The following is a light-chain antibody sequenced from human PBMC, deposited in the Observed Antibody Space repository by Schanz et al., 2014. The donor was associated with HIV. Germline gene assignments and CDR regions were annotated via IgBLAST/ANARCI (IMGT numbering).Light chain of an antibody. Sequence: IVLTQSPGTLSLSPGERATLSCRASESVRSNYLVWYQQKPGQAPRPLIYGASSRATDIPDRFSGSGSGTDFTLTISRLEPEDSAVYFCQQYATSAFTFDPGTKVDIK. V-gene: IGKV3-20*01. CDR3: QQYATSAFT. J-gene: IGKJ3*01. CDR1: ESVRSNY. CDR2: GAS.